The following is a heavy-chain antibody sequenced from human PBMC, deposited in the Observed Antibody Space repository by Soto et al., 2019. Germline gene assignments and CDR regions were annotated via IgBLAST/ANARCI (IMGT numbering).Heavy chain of an antibody. D-gene: IGHD5-12*01. J-gene: IGHJ4*02. CDR1: GSSISGFY. CDR2: VYYSGTH. Sequence: QVQLQESGPGLVKPSETLSLTCTVSGSSISGFYWSWVRQPPGKGLEWIGYVYYSGTHNYNPSLKRRLTISIDTPKNQFSLKLSSVTAADTAVYYCARVQMATLYFDSWGQGTLVTVSS. CDR3: ARVQMATLYFDS. V-gene: IGHV4-59*01.